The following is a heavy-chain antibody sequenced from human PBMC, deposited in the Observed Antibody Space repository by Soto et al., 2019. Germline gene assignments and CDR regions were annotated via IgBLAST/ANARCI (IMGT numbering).Heavy chain of an antibody. Sequence: GGSLRLSCAPSGFTFSSYAMSWVRQAPGKGLEWVSAISGSGGSTYYADSVKGRFTISRANSKNTLFLQMNRLRAEDTAVCVWAKEYDCPIFGVVIIPSGLDVWGPGTTVTVSS. V-gene: IGHV3-23*01. CDR2: ISGSGGST. J-gene: IGHJ6*02. D-gene: IGHD3-3*01. CDR3: AKEYDCPIFGVVIIPSGLDV. CDR1: GFTFSSYA.